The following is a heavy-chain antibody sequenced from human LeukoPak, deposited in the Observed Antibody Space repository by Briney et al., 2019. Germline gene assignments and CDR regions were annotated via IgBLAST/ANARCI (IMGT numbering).Heavy chain of an antibody. CDR1: GFSFSDYS. CDR3: ARDQPHRFWVDAFDI. Sequence: GGSLRLSCAASGFSFSDYSMNWVGQAPGKGLEWVSFISTSRSTRYYADSVKGRFTISRDNAKNSLYLQMDSLRDDDTAVYYCARDQPHRFWVDAFDIWGQGTMVTVSS. J-gene: IGHJ3*02. CDR2: ISTSRSTR. D-gene: IGHD3-3*01. V-gene: IGHV3-48*02.